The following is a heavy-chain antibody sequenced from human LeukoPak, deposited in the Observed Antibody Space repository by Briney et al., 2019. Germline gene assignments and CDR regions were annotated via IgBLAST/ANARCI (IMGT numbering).Heavy chain of an antibody. CDR1: GGSISSYY. D-gene: IGHD3-16*01. J-gene: IGHJ4*02. V-gene: IGHV4-59*08. Sequence: PSETLSLTCTVSGGSISSYYWSWIRQPPGKGLEWIGYIYYSGSTNYDPSLKSRVTISVDTSKNQFSLKLSSVTAADTAVYYCARQHLRSPLYVAVDYWGQGTLVTVSS. CDR2: IYYSGST. CDR3: ARQHLRSPLYVAVDY.